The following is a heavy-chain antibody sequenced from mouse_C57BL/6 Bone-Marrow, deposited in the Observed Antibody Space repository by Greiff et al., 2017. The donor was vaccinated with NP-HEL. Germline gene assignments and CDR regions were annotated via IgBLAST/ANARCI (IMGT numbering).Heavy chain of an antibody. J-gene: IGHJ3*01. CDR3: APHFDYGSSPFAY. D-gene: IGHD1-1*01. CDR1: GFTFSSYA. Sequence: EVQRVESGGGLVKPGGSLKLSCAASGFTFSSYAMSWVRQTPEKRLEWVATISDGGSYTYYPDNVKGRFTISRDNAKNNLYLQISHLKSEDTAMYYCAPHFDYGSSPFAYWGQGTLVTVSA. CDR2: ISDGGSYT. V-gene: IGHV5-4*01.